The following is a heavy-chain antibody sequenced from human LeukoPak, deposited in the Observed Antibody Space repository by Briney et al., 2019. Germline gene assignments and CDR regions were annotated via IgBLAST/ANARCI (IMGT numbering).Heavy chain of an antibody. Sequence: PGGSLRLSCAASGFTFSSYDMHWVRQATGKGLEWVSAIGTAGDTYYPGSVKGRFTISRENAKNSLYLQMNSLRAGDTAVYYCARGGRGAFYYYYGMDVWGQGTTVTVSS. V-gene: IGHV3-13*01. CDR2: IGTAGDT. J-gene: IGHJ6*02. CDR3: ARGGRGAFYYYYGMDV. CDR1: GFTFSSYD. D-gene: IGHD3-10*01.